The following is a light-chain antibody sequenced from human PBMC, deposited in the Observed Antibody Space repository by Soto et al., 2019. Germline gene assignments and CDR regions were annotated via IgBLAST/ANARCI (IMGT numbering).Light chain of an antibody. CDR2: DVS. J-gene: IGLJ1*01. Sequence: QSALTQPDSVSGSPGQSITISCTGTSSDVGGYNYVSWYQQHPGKAPKLMIYDVSSRPSGVSYRFSGSKSGNTASLTISGLQAEDEADYYCSSYTTSNTRYVFGTGTKLTVL. CDR1: SSDVGGYNY. CDR3: SSYTTSNTRYV. V-gene: IGLV2-14*01.